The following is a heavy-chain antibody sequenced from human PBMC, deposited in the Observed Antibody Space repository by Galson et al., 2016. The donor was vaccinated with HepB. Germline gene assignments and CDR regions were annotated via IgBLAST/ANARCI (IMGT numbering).Heavy chain of an antibody. CDR2: TYYRSKWYH. CDR3: ARVYCIGTNCYPPPSKGTFDI. D-gene: IGHD2-2*01. V-gene: IGHV6-1*01. J-gene: IGHJ3*02. Sequence: CAISGDSVSSNTAAWSWIRQSPSRGLEWLGRTYYRSKWYHDYAVSGKSRVTINPDTSKNQFSLQLSPVTPDDTAIYYCARVYCIGTNCYPPPSKGTFDIWGQGTVVTVSS. CDR1: GDSVSSNTAA.